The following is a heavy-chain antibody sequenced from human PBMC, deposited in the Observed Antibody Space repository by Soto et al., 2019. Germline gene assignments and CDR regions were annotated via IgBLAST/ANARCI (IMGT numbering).Heavy chain of an antibody. CDR2: ISAYNGNT. Sequence: ASVKVSCKASGYTFTSYYMHWVRQAPGQGLEWMGWISAYNGNTNYAQKLQGRVTMTTDTSTSTAYMELRSLRSDDTAVYYCARTRRYSSGWYGYWFDPWGQGTLVTVS. CDR3: ARTRRYSSGWYGYWFDP. CDR1: GYTFTSYY. V-gene: IGHV1-18*04. J-gene: IGHJ5*02. D-gene: IGHD6-19*01.